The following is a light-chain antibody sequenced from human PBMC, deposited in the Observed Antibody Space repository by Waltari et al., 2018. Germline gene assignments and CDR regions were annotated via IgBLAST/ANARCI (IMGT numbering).Light chain of an antibody. CDR1: QNILYSSNNKNY. Sequence: DIVMTQSPDSLAVSLGERATIHCKSSQNILYSSNNKNYLAWFQQKPGQPPKLLIYSASTRESGVPERFSGSGAGTDVTLTINSLQAEDVAVYYCQQYYSAPITFGQGTRLEIK. CDR2: SAS. V-gene: IGKV4-1*01. J-gene: IGKJ5*01. CDR3: QQYYSAPIT.